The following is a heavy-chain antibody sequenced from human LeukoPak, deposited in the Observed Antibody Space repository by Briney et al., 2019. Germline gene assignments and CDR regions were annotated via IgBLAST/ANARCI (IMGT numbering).Heavy chain of an antibody. CDR3: ARVSYDFWSGYSPDLYFYYGMDV. Sequence: SETLSLTCTVSGGSISSYYWSWIRQPPGKGLEWIGYIYYSGSTNYNPSLESRVTISVDTSKNQFSLKLSSVTAADTAVYYCARVSYDFWSGYSPDLYFYYGMDVWGQGTTVTVSS. D-gene: IGHD3-3*01. V-gene: IGHV4-59*01. CDR2: IYYSGST. J-gene: IGHJ6*02. CDR1: GGSISSYY.